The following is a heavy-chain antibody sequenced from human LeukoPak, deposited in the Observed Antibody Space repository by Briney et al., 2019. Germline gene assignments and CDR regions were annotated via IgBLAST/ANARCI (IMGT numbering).Heavy chain of an antibody. CDR1: GYSFTSYW. D-gene: IGHD2-2*01. J-gene: IGHJ6*02. CDR3: ARVVPAAIELYYYYYGMDV. V-gene: IGHV5-51*01. Sequence: GESLKISCKGSGYSFTSYWIGWVRQMPGKGLEWMGIIYPGDSDTRYSPPFQGQVTISADKSISTAYLQWSSLKASDTAMYYCARVVPAAIELYYYYYGMDVWGQGTTVTVSS. CDR2: IYPGDSDT.